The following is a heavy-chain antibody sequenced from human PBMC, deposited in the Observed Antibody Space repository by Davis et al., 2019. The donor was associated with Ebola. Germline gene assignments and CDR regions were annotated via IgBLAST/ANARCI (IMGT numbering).Heavy chain of an antibody. J-gene: IGHJ6*02. V-gene: IGHV1-69*13. Sequence: AASVKVSCKASGYTFTSYGISWVRQAPGQGLEWMGGIIPIFGTANYAQKFQGRVTITADESTSTAYMELSSLRSEDTAVYYCARPTALTSMTTEWDYGMDVWGQGTTVTVSS. D-gene: IGHD4-11*01. CDR3: ARPTALTSMTTEWDYGMDV. CDR2: IIPIFGTA. CDR1: GYTFTSYG.